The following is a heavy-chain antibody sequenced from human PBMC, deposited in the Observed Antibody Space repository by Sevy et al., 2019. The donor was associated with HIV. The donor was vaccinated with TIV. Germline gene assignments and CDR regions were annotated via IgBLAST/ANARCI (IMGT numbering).Heavy chain of an antibody. CDR2: IIPIFGTA. CDR3: AGAPMGSGYHGYYYYGMDV. CDR1: GGTFSSYA. J-gene: IGHJ6*02. V-gene: IGHV1-69*13. Sequence: ASVKVSCKASGGTFSSYAISWVRQAPGQGLEWMGGIIPIFGTANYAQKFQGRVTITADESTSTAYMELSSLRSEDTAVYYCAGAPMGSGYHGYYYYGMDVWGQGTTVTVSS. D-gene: IGHD3-3*01.